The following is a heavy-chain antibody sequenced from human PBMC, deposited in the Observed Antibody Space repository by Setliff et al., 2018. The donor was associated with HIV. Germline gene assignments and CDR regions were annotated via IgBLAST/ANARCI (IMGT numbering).Heavy chain of an antibody. J-gene: IGHJ3*02. V-gene: IGHV4-4*07. Sequence: SETLSLTCTVSGGSFSDYYWSWIRQPAGKGLEWIGQIYTSGSTNYNPSLKSRVTISVDTSKNQFSLKLSSVTAAGTAVYSCARRQSYYDILNGRAFDALDIWGQGTKVTVSS. D-gene: IGHD3-9*01. CDR1: GGSFSDYY. CDR3: ARRQSYYDILNGRAFDALDI. CDR2: IYTSGST.